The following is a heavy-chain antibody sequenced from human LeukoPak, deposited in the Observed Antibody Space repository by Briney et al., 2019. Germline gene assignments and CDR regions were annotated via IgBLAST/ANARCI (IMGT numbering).Heavy chain of an antibody. CDR2: THDSGNS. J-gene: IGHJ4*02. V-gene: IGHV4-59*13. CDR1: GGSITNNY. Sequence: PSETLSLTCTVSGGSITNNYWAWIRQPPGKGLEWIGYTHDSGNSNYNPSLRSRVAISIDTSKNQFSLKLTSVTAADTAVYYCARDRSAAPADYWGQGTLVTVSS. D-gene: IGHD6-13*01. CDR3: ARDRSAAPADY.